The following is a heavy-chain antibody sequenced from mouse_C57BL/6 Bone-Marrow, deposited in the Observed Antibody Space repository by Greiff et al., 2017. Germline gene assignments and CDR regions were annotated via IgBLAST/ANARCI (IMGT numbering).Heavy chain of an antibody. D-gene: IGHD1-1*01. V-gene: IGHV5-17*01. CDR3: ARYYNGGY. CDR2: ISSGSSTI. Sequence: EVKVEESGGGLVKPGGSLKLSCAASGFTFSDYGMHWVRQAPEKGLEWVAYISSGSSTIYYADKVKGRFTISRDNAKNTLCLQMTRRRSGDTAMSFCARYYNGGYWGQGTTLAVSS. CDR1: GFTFSDYG. J-gene: IGHJ2*01.